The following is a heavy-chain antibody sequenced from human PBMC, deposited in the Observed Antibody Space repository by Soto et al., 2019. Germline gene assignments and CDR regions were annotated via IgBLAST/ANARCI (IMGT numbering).Heavy chain of an antibody. J-gene: IGHJ6*02. CDR3: ARHNGPLYVGYYYDMDV. Sequence: QLQLQESGPGLVKPSETLSLTYTVSGGSISSSSYYWGWIRQPPGKGLEWIGSIYYSGYTYYNPSLRSRATIPVGTSKNQFPLKLSSVTAADTAVYYCARHNGPLYVGYYYDMDVWGQGTTVTVSS. CDR2: IYYSGYT. D-gene: IGHD3-16*01. CDR1: GGSISSSSYY. V-gene: IGHV4-39*01.